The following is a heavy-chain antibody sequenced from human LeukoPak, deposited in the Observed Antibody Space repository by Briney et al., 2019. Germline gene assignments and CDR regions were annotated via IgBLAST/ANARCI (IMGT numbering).Heavy chain of an antibody. CDR1: GFTFRDYY. Sequence: GGSLRLSCAASGFTFRDYYMAWIRQAPGKGLEWVSYITSSGTRTYNADSVTGRLTISRDNAKNSLYLQMDSLRAEDTAVYYCARAFNDGFDIWGQGTMVTVSS. J-gene: IGHJ3*02. CDR3: ARAFNDGFDI. V-gene: IGHV3-11*04. CDR2: ITSSGTRT.